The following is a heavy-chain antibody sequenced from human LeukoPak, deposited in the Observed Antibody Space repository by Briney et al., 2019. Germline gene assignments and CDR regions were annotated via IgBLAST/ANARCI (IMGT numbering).Heavy chain of an antibody. Sequence: SETLSLTCTVSGGSISSSSYYWGWIRQPPGKGLEWIGSIYYSGSTYYNPSLKSQVTISVDTSKNQFSLKLRSVTAADTAVYYCARGREDIVATIRWYFDYWGQGTLVTVSS. J-gene: IGHJ4*02. D-gene: IGHD5-12*01. CDR2: IYYSGST. CDR1: GGSISSSSYY. V-gene: IGHV4-39*07. CDR3: ARGREDIVATIRWYFDY.